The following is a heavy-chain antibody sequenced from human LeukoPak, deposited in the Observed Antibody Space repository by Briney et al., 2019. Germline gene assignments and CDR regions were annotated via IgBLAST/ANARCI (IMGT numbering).Heavy chain of an antibody. CDR2: IIPIFGIA. CDR3: ARAPLRDIVVVPAVQWFDP. CDR1: GGTFSSYA. Sequence: ASVKVSCKASGGTFSSYAISWVRQAPGQGLEWMGRIIPIFGIANYAQKFQGRVTITADKSTSTAYMELSSLRSEDTAVYYCARAPLRDIVVVPAVQWFDPWGQGTLVTVSS. V-gene: IGHV1-69*04. J-gene: IGHJ5*02. D-gene: IGHD2-2*01.